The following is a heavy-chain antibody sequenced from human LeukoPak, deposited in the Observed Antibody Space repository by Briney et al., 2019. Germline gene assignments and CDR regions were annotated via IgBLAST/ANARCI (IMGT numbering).Heavy chain of an antibody. Sequence: PSETLSLTCAVYGGSLSGYYWSWIRQPPGKGLEWIGEINSGESTYYNPALKSQVSMSLNTSRNQFYLKLTSVAAADTAMYYCSRGLVGPRLSIWSQGTLVTVSS. CDR1: GGSLSGYY. V-gene: IGHV4-34*01. CDR2: INSGEST. J-gene: IGHJ4*02. CDR3: SRGLVGPRLSI. D-gene: IGHD1-26*01.